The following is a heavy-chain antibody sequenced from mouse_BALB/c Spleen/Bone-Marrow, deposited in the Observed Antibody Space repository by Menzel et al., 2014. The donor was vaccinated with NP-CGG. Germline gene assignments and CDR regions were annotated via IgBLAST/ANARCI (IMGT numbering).Heavy chain of an antibody. D-gene: IGHD4-1*01. Sequence: VQLVESGPGLVQPSQSLSITCTVSGFSFPNYGVHWVRQSPGKGLEWPGVIWSGGSTDYNAAFISRLSISKDNSKSQVFFKMNSLQVNDTAIYYCARNPVGRNYFDYWGQGTTLTVSS. CDR1: GFSFPNYG. J-gene: IGHJ2*01. V-gene: IGHV2-2*02. CDR3: ARNPVGRNYFDY. CDR2: IWSGGST.